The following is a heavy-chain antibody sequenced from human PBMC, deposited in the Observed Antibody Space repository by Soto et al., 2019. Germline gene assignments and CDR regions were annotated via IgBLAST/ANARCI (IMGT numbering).Heavy chain of an antibody. CDR3: ARDRAYNCFDY. Sequence: WGSLRLSCAGSGFTFISSWMVFFRQSPLEWLEWVGNINPDGRTKNYVDSVKGRFTISRDNAKNSVYLQMDSLRVEDTAVYYCARDRAYNCFDYWGQGTLVTVSS. J-gene: IGHJ4*02. D-gene: IGHD1-1*01. CDR1: GFTFISSW. V-gene: IGHV3-7*03. CDR2: INPDGRTK.